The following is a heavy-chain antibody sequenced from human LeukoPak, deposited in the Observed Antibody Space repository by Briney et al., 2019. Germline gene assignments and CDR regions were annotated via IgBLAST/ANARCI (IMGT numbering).Heavy chain of an antibody. CDR1: GFTFSSYA. D-gene: IGHD3-3*01. V-gene: IGHV3-23*01. CDR2: ISGSGGST. J-gene: IGHJ3*02. CDR3: AKAPQYYDFWSGLRGAFDI. Sequence: GGSLRLSCAASGFTFSSYAMSWVRQPPGKGLEWVSAISGSGGSTYYADSVKGRFTISRDNSKNTLYLQMNSLRAEDTAVYYCAKAPQYYDFWSGLRGAFDIWGQGTMVTVSS.